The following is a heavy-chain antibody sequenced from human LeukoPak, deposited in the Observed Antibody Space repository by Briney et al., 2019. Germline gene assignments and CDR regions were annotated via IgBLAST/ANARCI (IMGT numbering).Heavy chain of an antibody. J-gene: IGHJ4*02. CDR1: GGSINGYY. CDR3: ARQAWTTTYFDY. CDR2: IDNSGST. Sequence: PSETLSLTCTVSGGSINGYYWSWIRQPPGKELEWIGYIDNSGSTNYNPSLKSRVTISVDTSKNQFSLKLSSVTAADTAVYYCARQAWTTTYFDYWGPGALVTVSS. D-gene: IGHD3/OR15-3a*01. V-gene: IGHV4-59*08.